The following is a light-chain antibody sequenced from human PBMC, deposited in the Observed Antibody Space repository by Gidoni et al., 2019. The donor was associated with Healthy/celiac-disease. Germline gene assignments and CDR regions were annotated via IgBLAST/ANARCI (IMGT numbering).Light chain of an antibody. CDR1: QDISNY. CDR2: DAS. J-gene: IGKJ4*01. V-gene: IGKV1-33*01. Sequence: DIQMTQSPSSLSASVGDRVTITCQASQDISNYLNWYQQKPVKAPKLLIYDASNLETGGPSRFSGSGSWTDFTFTISSLQPDDIATYYCQQYDNLPGLTFGGGTKVEIK. CDR3: QQYDNLPGLT.